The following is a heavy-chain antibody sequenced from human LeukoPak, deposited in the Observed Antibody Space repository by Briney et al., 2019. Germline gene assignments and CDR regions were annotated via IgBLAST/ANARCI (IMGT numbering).Heavy chain of an antibody. V-gene: IGHV4-34*01. J-gene: IGHJ4*02. CDR3: ARFTGYLYFDY. Sequence: SSETLSRTCDVYDGSSSGFFWGWIRQPPGQGLEWFGEINHSGITNYNPSLKSRVTMSVDTSKNQFSLKLSSVTAADTAVYFCARFTGYLYFDYWGQGTLVTVSS. D-gene: IGHD3-9*01. CDR1: DGSSSGFF. CDR2: INHSGIT.